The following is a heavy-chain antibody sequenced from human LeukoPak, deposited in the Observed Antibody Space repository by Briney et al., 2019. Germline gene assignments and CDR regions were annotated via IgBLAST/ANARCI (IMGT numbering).Heavy chain of an antibody. CDR3: AKDQTPYY. Sequence: PGGSLRLSCAASGFTFSSYFMSWVRQAPGKGLEWVSTIDISGGSTYYADSVKGRFIISRDNSKNTLYLQMNSLRADDTAVYYCAKDQTPYYWGQGTLVTVSS. V-gene: IGHV3-23*01. J-gene: IGHJ4*02. CDR2: IDISGGST. D-gene: IGHD4-23*01. CDR1: GFTFSSYF.